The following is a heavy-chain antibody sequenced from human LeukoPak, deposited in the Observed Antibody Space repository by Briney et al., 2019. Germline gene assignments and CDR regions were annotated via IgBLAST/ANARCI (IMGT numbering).Heavy chain of an antibody. CDR1: GGSISSYY. V-gene: IGHV4-59*08. CDR3: ARVRGGNSFDY. CDR2: IYYSGST. D-gene: IGHD4-23*01. J-gene: IGHJ4*02. Sequence: SETLSLTCTVSGGSISSYYWSWIRQPPGKGPEWIGYIYYSGSTNYNPSLKSRVTISVDTSKNQFSLKLSTVTAADTAVYYCARVRGGNSFDYWGQGTLVTVSS.